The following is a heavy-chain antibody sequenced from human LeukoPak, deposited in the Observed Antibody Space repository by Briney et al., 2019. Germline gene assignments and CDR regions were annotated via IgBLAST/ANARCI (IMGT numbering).Heavy chain of an antibody. CDR3: ARGGLRGPFGY. Sequence: SETLSLTCTVSGGSVSSATYYWSWIRQPPGKGLEWIGYIYYSGSTNYNPSLKSRVTISVDTSKNQFSLKLSSVTAADTAVYYCARGGLRGPFGYWGQGTLVTVSP. CDR2: IYYSGST. D-gene: IGHD5-12*01. CDR1: GGSVSSATYY. V-gene: IGHV4-61*01. J-gene: IGHJ4*02.